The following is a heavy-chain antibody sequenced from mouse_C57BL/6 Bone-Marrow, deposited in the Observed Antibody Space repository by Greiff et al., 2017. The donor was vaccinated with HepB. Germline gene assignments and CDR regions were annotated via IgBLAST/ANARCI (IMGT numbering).Heavy chain of an antibody. CDR3: ARRGFTGGWYFGV. V-gene: IGHV1-54*01. CDR2: INPGSGGT. CDR1: GYAFTNYL. D-gene: IGHD1-1*01. Sequence: QVQLQQSGAELVRPGTSVKVSCKASGYAFTNYLIEWVKQRPGQGLEWIGVINPGSGGTNYNEKFKGKATLTADKSSSTAYMQLSSLTSEDSAVYVCARRGFTGGWYFGVWGTGTTVTVCS. J-gene: IGHJ1*03.